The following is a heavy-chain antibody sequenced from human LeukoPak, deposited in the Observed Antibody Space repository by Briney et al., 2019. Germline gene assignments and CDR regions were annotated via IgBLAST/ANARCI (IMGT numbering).Heavy chain of an antibody. CDR2: ISPRSGDT. D-gene: IGHD3-10*01. V-gene: IGHV1-2*02. CDR1: GYSFTDYY. CDR3: ARGREIHGGSDTKLDDY. J-gene: IGHJ4*02. Sequence: ASVKVSGKPFGYSFTDYYMHWVRQAPGQGLEWWGWISPRSGDTSYAQKFQGRVTMTRDTSINTVDMDLSGLTSDDTAVFYCARGREIHGGSDTKLDDYWGQGTLVTVSS.